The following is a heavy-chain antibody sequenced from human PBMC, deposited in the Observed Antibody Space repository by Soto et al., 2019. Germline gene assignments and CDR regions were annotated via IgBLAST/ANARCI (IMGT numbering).Heavy chain of an antibody. D-gene: IGHD3-22*01. V-gene: IGHV4-39*01. J-gene: IGHJ5*01. CDR2: IYYSGRT. CDR1: GGSINSSSYY. CDR3: ARLGGFYQSLDS. Sequence: SETLSLTCTVSGGSINSSSYYWGWIRQSPGRGLEWIGSIYYSGRTYYNPSLKSRVTISVDSSKNQFSLNLTSVSAADTAVYYCARLGGFYQSLDSWGQGTLVTVSS.